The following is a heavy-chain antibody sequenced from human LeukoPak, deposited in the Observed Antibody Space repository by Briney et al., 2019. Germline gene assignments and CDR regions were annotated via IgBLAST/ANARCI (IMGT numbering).Heavy chain of an antibody. CDR3: ARGDLWLGH. D-gene: IGHD3-10*01. V-gene: IGHV3-7*01. CDR2: IKSDGSEE. CDR1: GFIFSSYW. Sequence: GGSLRLSCATSGFIFSSYWMCWVRQAPGKGLEWVANIKSDGSEEYYGDSVKGRFTISRDNAKNSLYLQMNGLRVEDTAVYYCARGDLWLGHWGQGSLVTVSS. J-gene: IGHJ4*02.